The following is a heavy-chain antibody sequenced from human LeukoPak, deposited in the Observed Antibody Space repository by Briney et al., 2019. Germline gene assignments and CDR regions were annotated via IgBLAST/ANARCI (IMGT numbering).Heavy chain of an antibody. CDR1: GFVLSGYS. D-gene: IGHD3-16*01. CDR3: ARDRAVKASIGGMDV. CDR2: ISESSSHT. Sequence: PGGSLRLSCAASGFVLSGYSINWVRQAPGKGLEWVSYISESSSHTYYVDSVKGRFTISRDNAKNSLYLQMSSLRAEDMGIYYCARDRAVKASIGGMDVWGQGTTVIVSS. V-gene: IGHV3-21*06. J-gene: IGHJ6*02.